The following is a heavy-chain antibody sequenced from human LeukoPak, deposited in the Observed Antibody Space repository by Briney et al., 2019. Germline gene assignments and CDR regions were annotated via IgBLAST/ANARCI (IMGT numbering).Heavy chain of an antibody. V-gene: IGHV4-39*07. Sequence: SETLSLTCTVSGGSISSTSSYYWAWIRQPPGKGMEWIGSIHYSGTTYYNPSLKSRVTISVDTSKNQFSLKLSSVTAADTAVYYCARGGALWHYNWFDPWGQGTLVTVSS. D-gene: IGHD5-18*01. CDR1: GGSISSTSSYY. J-gene: IGHJ5*02. CDR2: IHYSGTT. CDR3: ARGGALWHYNWFDP.